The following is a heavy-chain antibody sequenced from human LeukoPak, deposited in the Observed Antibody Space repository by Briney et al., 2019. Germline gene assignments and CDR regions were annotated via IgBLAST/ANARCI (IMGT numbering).Heavy chain of an antibody. CDR2: IYYSGST. CDR3: ARGLEIYYYGMDV. CDR1: GGSISSYY. V-gene: IGHV4-59*12. Sequence: SETLSLTCTVSGGSISSYYWSWIRQPPGKGLEWIGYIYYSGSTNYNPSLKSRVTISVDTSKNQFSLKLSSVTAADTAVYYCARGLEIYYYGMDVWGQGTTVTVSS. J-gene: IGHJ6*02.